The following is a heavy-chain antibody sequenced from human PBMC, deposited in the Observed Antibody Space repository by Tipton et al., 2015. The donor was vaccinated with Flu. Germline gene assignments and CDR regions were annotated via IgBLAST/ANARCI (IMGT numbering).Heavy chain of an antibody. Sequence: SLRLSCAASGFTFSSYAIHWVRQAPGKGLEWVAVISYDGSNKYYADSVKGRFTISRDNSKNTLYPQMNSLRAEDTAVYYCARDSSLSSGFYYGMDVWGQGTTVTVSS. CDR3: ARDSSLSSGFYYGMDV. CDR1: GFTFSSYA. V-gene: IGHV3-30-3*01. CDR2: ISYDGSNK. D-gene: IGHD6-19*01. J-gene: IGHJ6*02.